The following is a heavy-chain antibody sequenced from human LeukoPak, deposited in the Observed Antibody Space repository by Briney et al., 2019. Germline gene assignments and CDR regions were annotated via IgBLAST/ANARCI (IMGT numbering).Heavy chain of an antibody. J-gene: IGHJ4*02. Sequence: ASVKVSCKASGYTFTSYDINWVRQATGQGLEWMGWMNPNSGNTGYAQKFQGRVTMTRNTSISTAYMELSSLGSEDTAVYYCARRRGTYYDFWSGYYAYWGQGTLVTVSS. CDR1: GYTFTSYD. V-gene: IGHV1-8*01. CDR2: MNPNSGNT. CDR3: ARRRGTYYDFWSGYYAY. D-gene: IGHD3-3*01.